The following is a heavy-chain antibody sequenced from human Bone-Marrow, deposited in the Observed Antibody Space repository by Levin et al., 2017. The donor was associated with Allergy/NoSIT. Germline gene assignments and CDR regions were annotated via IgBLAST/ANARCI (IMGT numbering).Heavy chain of an antibody. D-gene: IGHD3-16*01. J-gene: IGHJ4*02. CDR1: GFSFSSYG. Sequence: GGSLRLSCAASGFSFSSYGMHWVRQSPGKGLEWVAGIAYDGSNEQYLDSVKGRFTISRDNSKNTLYLQMNSLRAEDTAVYYCAKDQYYHSTSGDYVFDYWGQGTLVTVSS. V-gene: IGHV3-30*18. CDR2: IAYDGSNE. CDR3: AKDQYYHSTSGDYVFDY.